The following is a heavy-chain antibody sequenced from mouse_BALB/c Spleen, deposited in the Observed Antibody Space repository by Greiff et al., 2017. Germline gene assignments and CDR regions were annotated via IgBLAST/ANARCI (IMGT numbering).Heavy chain of an antibody. V-gene: IGHV5-17*02. J-gene: IGHJ4*01. CDR3: ARAEGGYGNPYYAMDY. CDR1: GFTFSSFG. D-gene: IGHD2-1*01. Sequence: EVQRVESGGGLVQPGGSRKLSCAASGFTFSSFGMHWVRQAPEKGLEWVAYLSSGSSTIYYADTVKGRFTISRDNPKNTLFLQMTSLRSEDTAMYYCARAEGGYGNPYYAMDYWGQGTSVTVSS. CDR2: LSSGSSTI.